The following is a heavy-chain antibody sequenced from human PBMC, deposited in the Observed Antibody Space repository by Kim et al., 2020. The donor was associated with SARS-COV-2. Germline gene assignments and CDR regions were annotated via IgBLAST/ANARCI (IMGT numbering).Heavy chain of an antibody. V-gene: IGHV1-3*01. Sequence: NTRYSQKFQARVSITRDTSATTDYLELSGLRSEDTAVYYCAREAVAGSFDYWGQGTLVTVSS. J-gene: IGHJ4*02. CDR2: NT. CDR3: AREAVAGSFDY. D-gene: IGHD6-19*01.